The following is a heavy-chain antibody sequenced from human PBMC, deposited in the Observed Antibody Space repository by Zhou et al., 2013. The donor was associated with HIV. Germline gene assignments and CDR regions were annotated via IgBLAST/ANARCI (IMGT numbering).Heavy chain of an antibody. CDR1: GYTFTSHG. V-gene: IGHV1-18*04. CDR2: ISAYTGDT. J-gene: IGHJ6*02. D-gene: IGHD6-13*01. CDR3: ARTISSWQRGPYKGMDV. Sequence: QVQLEQSGAEVKKPGASVKVSCTASGYTFTSHGISWVRLAPGRGPEWLGWISAYTGDTRYAQKFEDRVTLTTDSSTSTAYMEVRSLRSDDTAVYYCARTISSWQRGPYKGMDVWGQGTTVTVSS.